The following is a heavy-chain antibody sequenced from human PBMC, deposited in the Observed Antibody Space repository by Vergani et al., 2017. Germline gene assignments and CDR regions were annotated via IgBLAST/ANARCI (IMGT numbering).Heavy chain of an antibody. CDR1: GGSFSGYY. V-gene: IGHV4-34*01. CDR2: INHSGST. D-gene: IGHD5-24*01. J-gene: IGHJ4*02. Sequence: QVQLQQWGAGLLKPSETLSLTCAVYGGSFSGYYWSWIRQPPGKGLEWIGEINHSGSTNYNPSLKSRVTISVDTSKNQFSLRLSAVTAADTAVYYCARRLGRGLRQYYFDYWGQGTLVTVSS. CDR3: ARRLGRGLRQYYFDY.